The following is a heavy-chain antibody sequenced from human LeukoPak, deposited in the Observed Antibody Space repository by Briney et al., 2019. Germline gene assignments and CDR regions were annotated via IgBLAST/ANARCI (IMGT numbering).Heavy chain of an antibody. CDR2: IYYSGNT. CDR3: ARVRYCSTNRCYDREFDN. D-gene: IGHD2-2*01. V-gene: IGHV4-59*01. Sequence: PSETLSLTCTVSGGSISNYYWSWIRQPPGKGLEWIGYIYYSGNTNYNPSLKSRVTISVDTSKNQFSLKLYSVTAADTAVYYCARVRYCSTNRCYDREFDNWGQGTLVTVSS. J-gene: IGHJ4*02. CDR1: GGSISNYY.